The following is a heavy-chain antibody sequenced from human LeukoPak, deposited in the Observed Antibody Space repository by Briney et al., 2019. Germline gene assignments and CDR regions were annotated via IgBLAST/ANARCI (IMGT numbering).Heavy chain of an antibody. Sequence: PGGSLRLSCAASGFTFSSYAMNWVRQAPGKGLDRVSGISASGGNTYYADSVKDRLTISRDNSKNTLYLQMHSLRAEDTAVYYCAKEYGDYGPDWFDPWGQGNLVTVSS. CDR3: AKEYGDYGPDWFDP. CDR2: ISASGGNT. J-gene: IGHJ5*02. V-gene: IGHV3-23*01. D-gene: IGHD4-17*01. CDR1: GFTFSSYA.